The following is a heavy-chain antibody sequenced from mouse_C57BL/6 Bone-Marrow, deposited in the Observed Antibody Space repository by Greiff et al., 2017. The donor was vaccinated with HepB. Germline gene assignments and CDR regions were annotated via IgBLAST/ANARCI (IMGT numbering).Heavy chain of an antibody. Sequence: VKLMESGPGLVQPSQSLSITCTVSGFSLTSYGVHWVRQSPGKGLEWLGVIWSGGSTDYNAAFISRLSISKDNSKSQVFFKMNSLQADDTAIYYCARTAYDYLAWFAYWGQGTLVTVSA. CDR2: IWSGGST. CDR1: GFSLTSYG. D-gene: IGHD2-4*01. V-gene: IGHV2-2*01. CDR3: ARTAYDYLAWFAY. J-gene: IGHJ3*01.